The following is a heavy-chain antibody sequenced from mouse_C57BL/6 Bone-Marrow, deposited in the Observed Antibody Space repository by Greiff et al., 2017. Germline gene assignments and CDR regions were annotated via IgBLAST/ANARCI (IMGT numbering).Heavy chain of an antibody. CDR3: ARIYGSSLRFAY. J-gene: IGHJ3*01. CDR2: IYPRSGNT. D-gene: IGHD1-1*01. CDR1: GYTFTSYG. V-gene: IGHV1-81*01. Sequence: QVQLQQSGAELARPGASVKLSCKASGYTFTSYGISWVKQRTGQGLEWIGEIYPRSGNTNYNEKFKGKATLTADKSSSTAYMQLRSLTSEDSSVYFCARIYGSSLRFAYWGQGTLVTVSA.